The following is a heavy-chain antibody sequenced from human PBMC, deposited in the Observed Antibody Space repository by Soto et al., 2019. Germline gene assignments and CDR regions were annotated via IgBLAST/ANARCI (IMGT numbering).Heavy chain of an antibody. D-gene: IGHD6-13*01. CDR2: INAGNGNT. J-gene: IGHJ4*02. CDR3: ARGIAPYYFDY. CDR1: GYTFTSYA. V-gene: IGHV1-3*01. Sequence: ASVKVSCKASGYTFTSYAMHWVRQAPGQRLEWIGWINAGNGNTKYSQKIKGRVTITRDTSASTAYMELSSLRSEDTAVYYCARGIAPYYFDYWGQGTLVTVSS.